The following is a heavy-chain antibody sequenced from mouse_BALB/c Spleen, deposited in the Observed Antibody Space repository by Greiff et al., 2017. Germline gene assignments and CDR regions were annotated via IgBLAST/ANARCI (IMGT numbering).Heavy chain of an antibody. D-gene: IGHD3-1*01. CDR3: ARRGQLGVLYAMDY. Sequence: VQLQQSGAELMKPGASVKISCKATGYTFSSYWIEWVKQRPGHGLEWIGEILPGSGSTNYNEKFKGKATFTADTSSNTAYMQLSSLTSEDSAVYYCARRGQLGVLYAMDYWGQGTSVTVSS. J-gene: IGHJ4*01. CDR2: ILPGSGST. CDR1: GYTFSSYW. V-gene: IGHV1-9*01.